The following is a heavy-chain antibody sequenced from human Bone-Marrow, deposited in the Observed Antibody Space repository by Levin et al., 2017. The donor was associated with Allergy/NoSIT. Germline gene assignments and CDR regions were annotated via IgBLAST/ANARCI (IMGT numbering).Heavy chain of an antibody. Sequence: SETLSLTCTVSGGSISSGGYYWSWIRQHPGKGLEWIGYIYYSGSTYYNPSLKSRVTISVDTSKNQFSLKLSSVTAADTAVYYCARDRRDYIWGSYRYSYAFDIWGQGTMVTVSS. D-gene: IGHD3-16*02. CDR2: IYYSGST. J-gene: IGHJ3*02. V-gene: IGHV4-31*03. CDR1: GGSISSGGYY. CDR3: ARDRRDYIWGSYRYSYAFDI.